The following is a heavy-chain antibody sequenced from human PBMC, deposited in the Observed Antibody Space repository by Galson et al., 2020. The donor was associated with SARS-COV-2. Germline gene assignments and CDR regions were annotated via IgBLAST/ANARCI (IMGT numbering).Heavy chain of an antibody. D-gene: IGHD3-22*01. V-gene: IGHV3-23*01. CDR1: GLTFSTYA. CDR3: AKDFERQYYYDRSGYYYYFDY. Sequence: GGSLRLSCAASGLTFSTYAMNWVRQAPGKGLDWVSGISGSGGSTSYADSVKGRFTISRDNSKNTLYLQMNSLRAEDTAVYYCAKDFERQYYYDRSGYYYYFDYWGQGTLVTVSS. CDR2: ISGSGGST. J-gene: IGHJ4*02.